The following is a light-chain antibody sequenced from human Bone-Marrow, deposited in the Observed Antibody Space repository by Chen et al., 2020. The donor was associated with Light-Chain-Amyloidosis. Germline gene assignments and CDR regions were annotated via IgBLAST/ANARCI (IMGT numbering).Light chain of an antibody. V-gene: IGKV3-11*01. Sequence: EIVLIQSPATLSLSPGGRATLSCRASQSVSNFLAWYQQKPGQAHRLHIYDTAKRAPGIPARFSGSESGTDFTLTISGLEPDDFAVYYCQQRSSWGLTFGGGTRVEIK. J-gene: IGKJ4*01. CDR1: QSVSNF. CDR3: QQRSSWGLT. CDR2: DTA.